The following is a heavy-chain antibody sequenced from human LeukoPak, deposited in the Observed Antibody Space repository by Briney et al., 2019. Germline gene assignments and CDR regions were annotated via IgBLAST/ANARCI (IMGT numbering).Heavy chain of an antibody. CDR3: ARDTQYYDFWSGRNWFDP. CDR1: GGTFSSYA. Sequence: ASVKVSCKASGGTFSSYAISWVRQAPGQGLEWMGGIIPIFGTANYAQKFQGRVTITADKSTSTAYMELRSLRSDDTAVYYCARDTQYYDFWSGRNWFDPWGQGTLVTVSS. J-gene: IGHJ5*02. CDR2: IIPIFGTA. D-gene: IGHD3-3*01. V-gene: IGHV1-69*06.